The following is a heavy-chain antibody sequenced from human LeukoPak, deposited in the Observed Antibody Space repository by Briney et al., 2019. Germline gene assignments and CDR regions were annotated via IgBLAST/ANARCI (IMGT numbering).Heavy chain of an antibody. CDR1: GFSFSSYW. D-gene: IGHD3-16*01. CDR3: ARIGPHYFDY. J-gene: IGHJ4*02. V-gene: IGHV3-7*04. Sequence: GGSLRLSCAASGFSFSSYWMSWVRQAPGKGLDWVANIKQDGFEKDYVDSVKGRFTVSRDNAKKSLYLQMNSLRAEDTAVYYCARIGPHYFDYWGQGTLVTVSS. CDR2: IKQDGFEK.